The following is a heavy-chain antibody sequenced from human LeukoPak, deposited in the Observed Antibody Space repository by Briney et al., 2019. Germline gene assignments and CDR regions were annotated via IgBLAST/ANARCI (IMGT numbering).Heavy chain of an antibody. CDR1: GGSISSSSYY. Sequence: SETLSLTCTVSGGSISSSSYYWGWIRQPPGKGLEWIGSIYYSGSTYYNPSLKSRVTISVDTSKNQFSLKLSSVTAADTAVYYCASRHDYDDYYPFIWGQGTMVTVSS. CDR2: IYYSGST. CDR3: ASRHDYDDYYPFI. D-gene: IGHD4-17*01. J-gene: IGHJ3*02. V-gene: IGHV4-39*01.